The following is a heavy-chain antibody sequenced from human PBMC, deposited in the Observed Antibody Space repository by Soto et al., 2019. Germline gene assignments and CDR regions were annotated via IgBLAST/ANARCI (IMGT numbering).Heavy chain of an antibody. CDR2: INGGGDVK. CDR1: GFAFANYE. V-gene: IGHV3-48*03. D-gene: IGHD3-3*01. J-gene: IGHJ5*01. Sequence: EVQLVESGGGLVQPGWSLRLSCAASGFAFANYEMHWVRQAPGKGLDWVAYINGGGDVKYYADSVEGRFTISRDNAKNALILQMDNLRAEDTAIYYCARLSGDGFWKSYSPYNLFESWGQGALVTVSS. CDR3: ARLSGDGFWKSYSPYNLFES.